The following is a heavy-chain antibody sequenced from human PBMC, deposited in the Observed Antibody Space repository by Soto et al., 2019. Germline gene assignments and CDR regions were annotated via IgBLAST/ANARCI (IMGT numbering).Heavy chain of an antibody. CDR2: IYTGGST. J-gene: IGHJ4*02. D-gene: IGHD2-15*01. V-gene: IGHV4-4*07. CDR1: GGSVSNYY. Sequence: QVQLQESGPGLVKPSETLSLTCSVSGGSVSNYYWSWFRQPAGKGLEWIGRIYTGGSTNYNPSLKSPVTLSVDTSKNPFSLRLTSVTAADTAVYYCARANVGPPGGGSWTMPFDFWGQGTLVTVSS. CDR3: ARANVGPPGGGSWTMPFDF.